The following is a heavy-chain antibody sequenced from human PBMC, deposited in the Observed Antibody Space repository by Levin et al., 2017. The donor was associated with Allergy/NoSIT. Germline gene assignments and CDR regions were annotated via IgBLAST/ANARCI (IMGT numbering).Heavy chain of an antibody. V-gene: IGHV7-4-1*02. Sequence: ASVKVSCKASGYTFTSYAMNWVRQAPGQGLEWMGWINTNTGNPTYAQGFTGRFVFSLDTSVSTAYLQISSLKAEDTVVYYCARVSPSSGWYLVDYWGQGTLVTVSS. D-gene: IGHD6-19*01. CDR1: GYTFTSYA. CDR2: INTNTGNP. CDR3: ARVSPSSGWYLVDY. J-gene: IGHJ4*02.